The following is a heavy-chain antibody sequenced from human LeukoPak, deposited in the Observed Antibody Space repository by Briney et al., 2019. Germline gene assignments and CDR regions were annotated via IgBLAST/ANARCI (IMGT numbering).Heavy chain of an antibody. J-gene: IGHJ6*03. CDR1: GGSFSGYY. D-gene: IGHD2/OR15-2a*01. CDR2: VNHSGST. Sequence: SETLSLTCAVYGGSFSGYYWSWLRQPPGKGLEWIGEVNHSGSTNYNPSLKSRVTISVDTSKKQFSLKLSSVTAADTAVYYCARQRRYYPYYSYYMDVWGKGTTVTISS. V-gene: IGHV4-34*01. CDR3: ARQRRYYPYYSYYMDV.